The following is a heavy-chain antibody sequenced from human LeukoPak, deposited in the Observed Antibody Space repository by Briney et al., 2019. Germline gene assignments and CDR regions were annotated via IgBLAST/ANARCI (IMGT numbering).Heavy chain of an antibody. D-gene: IGHD3-10*01. CDR3: AREVVRGVSNWFDP. J-gene: IGHJ5*02. CDR2: IYTSGST. CDR1: GGSISSGSYY. V-gene: IGHV4-61*09. Sequence: SETLSLTCTVSGGSISSGSYYWSWIRQPAGKGLEWIGHIYTSGSTNYNPSLKSRVTISVDTSKNQFSLKLRPVTAADTAVYYCAREVVRGVSNWFDPWGQGTLVTVSS.